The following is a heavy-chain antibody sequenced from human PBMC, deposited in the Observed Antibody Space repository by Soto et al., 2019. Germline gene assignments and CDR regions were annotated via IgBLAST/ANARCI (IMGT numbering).Heavy chain of an antibody. J-gene: IGHJ4*01. CDR1: GGSFTSNNW. D-gene: IGHD1-7*01. CDR2: IYRTGST. CDR3: ASRDPGTSVDY. Sequence: SETLSVTCAVSGGSFTSNNWWTWVRQPPGQGLEWIGEIYRTGSTNYNPSLKSRVTISLDKSENQFSLKVTSLTAADTAVYYCASRDPGTSVDYWGHGTLVTVSS. V-gene: IGHV4-4*02.